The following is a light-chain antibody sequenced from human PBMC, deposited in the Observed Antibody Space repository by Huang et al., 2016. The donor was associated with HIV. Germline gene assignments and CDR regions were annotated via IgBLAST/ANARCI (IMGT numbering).Light chain of an antibody. V-gene: IGKV3-15*01. J-gene: IGKJ3*01. CDR1: QIVSSH. CDR2: AAT. CDR3: QQYNDFRST. Sequence: ETVMTQSPVTLSVSPGDRDSLSCRSSQIVSSHLAWYQQKPGQAPRLLIYAATNRATGVPARFSGSGAGTEFTLTISTLQSEDSAVYYCQQYNDFRSTFGPGTRVEIK.